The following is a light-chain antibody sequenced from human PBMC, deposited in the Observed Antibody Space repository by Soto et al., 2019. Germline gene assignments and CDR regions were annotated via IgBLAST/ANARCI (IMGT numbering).Light chain of an antibody. Sequence: SSELTQPPSVSVSPGQTASITCYGDKLGDKYACWYQQKPGQSPVLVIYQDSKRPSGIPERFSGSNSRNTATLTISGTQAMDEADYYCQAWDSSTAVFGGGTKVTVL. CDR2: QDS. CDR1: KLGDKY. J-gene: IGLJ2*01. CDR3: QAWDSSTAV. V-gene: IGLV3-1*01.